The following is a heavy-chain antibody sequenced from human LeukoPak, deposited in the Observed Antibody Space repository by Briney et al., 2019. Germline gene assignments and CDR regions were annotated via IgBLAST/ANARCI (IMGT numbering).Heavy chain of an antibody. D-gene: IGHD1-26*01. V-gene: IGHV3-23*01. Sequence: GGSLRLSCEASGFTFRGFLMHWVRQAPGRGLEWVSSIIADGETTYYAAPVKGRFTISRDNSKNTLTLQMNSLSADDTAVYFCAKRGVQGYMDVWGKGTTVIVSS. CDR2: IIADGETT. CDR3: AKRGVQGYMDV. J-gene: IGHJ6*03. CDR1: GFTFRGFL.